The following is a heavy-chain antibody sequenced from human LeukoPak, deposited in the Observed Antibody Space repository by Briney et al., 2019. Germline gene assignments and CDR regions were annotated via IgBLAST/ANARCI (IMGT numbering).Heavy chain of an antibody. J-gene: IGHJ4*02. CDR2: ISWNSGSI. CDR3: AKDGRRYSSGWHIDY. CDR1: GFTFDDYA. D-gene: IGHD6-19*01. Sequence: GGSLRLSCAAYGFTFDDYAMHWVRQAPGKGLEWVSGISWNSGSIGYADSVKGRFTISRDNAKNSLYLQMNSLRAEDTALYYCAKDGRRYSSGWHIDYWGQGTLVTVSS. V-gene: IGHV3-9*01.